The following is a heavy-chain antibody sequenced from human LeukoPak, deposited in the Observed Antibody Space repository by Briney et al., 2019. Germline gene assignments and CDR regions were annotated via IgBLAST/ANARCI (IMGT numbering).Heavy chain of an antibody. CDR1: SGSISTSNYY. V-gene: IGHV4-39*07. Sequence: SETLSLTCTVSSGSISTSNYYWGWVRQPPGKALEWIGEIYHSGSTNYNLSLKSRVTISVDTSKNQFSLKLSSVTAADTAVYYCARSYTITMIVVVTRRGFDPWGQGTLVTVSS. J-gene: IGHJ5*02. CDR2: IYHSGST. D-gene: IGHD3-22*01. CDR3: ARSYTITMIVVVTRRGFDP.